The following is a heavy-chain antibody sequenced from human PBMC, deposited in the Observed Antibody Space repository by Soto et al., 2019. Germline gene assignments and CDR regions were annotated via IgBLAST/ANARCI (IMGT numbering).Heavy chain of an antibody. CDR1: GFTFGDYG. J-gene: IGHJ4*02. CDR2: IRSKHSGGTT. V-gene: IGHV3-49*03. CDR3: TREGLRDVATPDY. Sequence: GGSLRLSCTTSGFTFGDYGLSWFRQAPGKGLEWLGFIRSKHSGGTTDYAASVKGRFTISRDESKSSAYLQMNSLKIEDTAVYYCTREGLRDVATPDYWGQGAHVTVSS. D-gene: IGHD5-12*01.